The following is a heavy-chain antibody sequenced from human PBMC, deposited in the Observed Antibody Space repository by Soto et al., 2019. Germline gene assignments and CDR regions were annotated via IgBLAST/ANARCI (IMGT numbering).Heavy chain of an antibody. CDR1: GFTFSSYA. CDR3: ARRSSGWYFDY. CDR2: ISGSGGST. D-gene: IGHD6-19*01. J-gene: IGHJ4*02. V-gene: IGHV3-23*01. Sequence: EVQLLESGGGLVQPGGSLRLSCAASGFTFSSYAMSWFRQAPGKGLEWVSGISGSGGSTYYADSVKGRFTMSRENTKDTLYLEMTSLRAEDTAVYYCARRSSGWYFDYWGQGTLCTVST.